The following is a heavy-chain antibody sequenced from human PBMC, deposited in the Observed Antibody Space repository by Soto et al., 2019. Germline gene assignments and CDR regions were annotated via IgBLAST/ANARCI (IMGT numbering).Heavy chain of an antibody. D-gene: IGHD2-8*01. CDR2: ISSSSYI. V-gene: IGHV3-21*01. Sequence: GGSLRLSCAGSGFTFRSSTMSWVRQAPGKRLEWVSSISSSSYIYYADSLKGRFTISRDNAKNSLYLQLSSLRAEDTAVYYCARDLGEMYAIWGQGALVTVSS. J-gene: IGHJ4*02. CDR1: GFTFRSST. CDR3: ARDLGEMYAI.